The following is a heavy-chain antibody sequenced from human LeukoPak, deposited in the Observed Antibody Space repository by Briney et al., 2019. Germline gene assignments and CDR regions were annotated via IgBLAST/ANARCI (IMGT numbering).Heavy chain of an antibody. Sequence: SSETLSLTCAVYGGSFSGYYWSWLRQPPGKGLERIGEINHSGSTNYIPSLKSRVTISVDTSKNQFSLRLSSVTDADTAVYYCARALSDSSGYYPDYWGQGTLVTVSS. J-gene: IGHJ4*02. V-gene: IGHV4-34*01. CDR3: ARALSDSSGYYPDY. CDR1: GGSFSGYY. CDR2: INHSGST. D-gene: IGHD3-22*01.